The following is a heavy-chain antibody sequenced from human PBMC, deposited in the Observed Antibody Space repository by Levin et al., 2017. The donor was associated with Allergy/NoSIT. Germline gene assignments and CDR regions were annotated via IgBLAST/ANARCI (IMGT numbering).Heavy chain of an antibody. CDR3: AKGLNWGSPNTFDY. CDR1: GFXFXXXX. V-gene: IGHV3-9*01. Sequence: GGSLRLSCAASGFXFXXXXMXXXXXXXXKGLEWVSGINWNRDKIGYADSVRARFTISRDNAKNSLYLQMNSLGPEDTALYYCAKGLNWGSPNTFDYWGQGTLVTVSS. CDR2: INWNRDKI. D-gene: IGHD7-27*01. J-gene: IGHJ4*02.